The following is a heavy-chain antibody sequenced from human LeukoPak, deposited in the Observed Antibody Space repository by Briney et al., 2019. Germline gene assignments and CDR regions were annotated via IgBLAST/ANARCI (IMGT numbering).Heavy chain of an antibody. Sequence: GGSLRLSCAASRFTFSSYSMNWVRQAPGKGLEWVSSISSSSSYIYYADSVKGRFTISRDNAKNSLYLQMNSLRAEDTAVYYCTRYYGSGSPPFDYWGQGTLVTVSS. CDR2: ISSSSSYI. CDR3: TRYYGSGSPPFDY. D-gene: IGHD3-10*01. CDR1: RFTFSSYS. J-gene: IGHJ4*02. V-gene: IGHV3-21*01.